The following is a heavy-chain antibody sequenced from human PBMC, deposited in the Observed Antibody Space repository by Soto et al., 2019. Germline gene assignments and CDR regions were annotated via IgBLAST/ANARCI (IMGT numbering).Heavy chain of an antibody. J-gene: IGHJ4*01. CDR3: AAEPIVRGLPRFDD. Sequence: PGGSLRVSCAASGFTFSSYAMSWVRQAPGKGLEWVSAISGSGGSTYYADSVKGRFTISRDNSKNTLYLQMNSLRAEDTAVYYSAAEPIVRGLPRFDDWGHVTLVTISS. D-gene: IGHD3-10*01. CDR2: ISGSGGST. V-gene: IGHV3-23*01. CDR1: GFTFSSYA.